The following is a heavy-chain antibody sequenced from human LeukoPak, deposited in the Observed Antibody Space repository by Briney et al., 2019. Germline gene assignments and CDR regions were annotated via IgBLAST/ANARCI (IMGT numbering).Heavy chain of an antibody. D-gene: IGHD3-10*01. CDR2: IIPIFGTA. CDR3: ARVSFTMVRGVIISGPNWFDP. V-gene: IGHV1-69*06. CDR1: GGTFSSYA. Sequence: SVKVSCKASGGTFSSYAISWVRQAPGQGLEWMGGIIPIFGTANYAQKFQGRVTITADKSTSTAYMEPSSLRSEDTAVYYCARVSFTMVRGVIISGPNWFDPWGQGTLVTVSS. J-gene: IGHJ5*02.